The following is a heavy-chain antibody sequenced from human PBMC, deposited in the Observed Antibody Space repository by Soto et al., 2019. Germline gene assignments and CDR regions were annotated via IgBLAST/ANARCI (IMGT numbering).Heavy chain of an antibody. CDR2: IYYSGST. Sequence: SETLSLTCTVSGGSISSGDYYWSWIRQPPGKGLEWIGYIYYSGSTYYNPSLKSRVTISVDTSKNQFSRKLSSVTAADTAVYYCARAQLLWFGELLDYWGQGTLVT. D-gene: IGHD3-10*01. V-gene: IGHV4-30-4*01. CDR3: ARAQLLWFGELLDY. J-gene: IGHJ4*02. CDR1: GGSISSGDYY.